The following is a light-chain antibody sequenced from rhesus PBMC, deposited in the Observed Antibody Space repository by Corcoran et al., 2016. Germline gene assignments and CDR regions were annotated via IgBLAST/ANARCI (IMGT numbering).Light chain of an antibody. Sequence: DIQMTQSLSSLSASVGDRVTVTCRASQDINRTLTWYQQKPGKAPTHLIYGASTVQTGVSSRFSGTGSGTDFTLTCSALQPADVATYYCLQGYTTPLTFGGGTKVAIK. CDR3: LQGYTTPLT. J-gene: IGKJ4*01. CDR1: QDINRT. V-gene: IGKV1-94*01. CDR2: GAS.